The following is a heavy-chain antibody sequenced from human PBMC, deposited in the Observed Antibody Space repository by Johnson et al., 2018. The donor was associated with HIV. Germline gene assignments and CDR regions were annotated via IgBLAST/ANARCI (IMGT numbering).Heavy chain of an antibody. D-gene: IGHD3-16*01. CDR1: GFTSSSYG. V-gene: IGHV3-30*03. CDR3: AREGEVGRAFDI. CDR2: ISYDGSDK. J-gene: IGHJ3*02. Sequence: VQLVESGGGVVQPGRSLRLSCAASGFTSSSYGMHWVRQAPGKGLEWAAVISYDGSDKYYADSVKGRFTISRDNSKNTLYLQMNSLRAEDTAVYYCAREGEVGRAFDIWGQGTMVTVSS.